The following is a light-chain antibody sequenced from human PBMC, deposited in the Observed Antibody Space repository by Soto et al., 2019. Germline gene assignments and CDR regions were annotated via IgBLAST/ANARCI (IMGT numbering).Light chain of an antibody. V-gene: IGKV1-5*03. CDR2: RAS. Sequence: DIQMTQSPSTLSASVGDRVTITCRASQSISSWLAWYQQKPGKAPKLLIYRASSLESGVPSRFIGSGSGTEFTLTISSLQPDDVATYYCQQYNSYSSWTFGQGTKVEIK. CDR1: QSISSW. CDR3: QQYNSYSSWT. J-gene: IGKJ1*01.